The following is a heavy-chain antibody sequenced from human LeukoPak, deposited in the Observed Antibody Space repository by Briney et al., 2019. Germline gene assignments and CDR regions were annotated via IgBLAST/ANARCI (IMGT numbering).Heavy chain of an antibody. CDR3: VRDQYSGSSFDY. V-gene: IGHV3-74*01. Sequence: GGSLRLSCAASGFTFRSYWMHWVRQPPGKGLVWVSRINIDGSSTSYADSVKGRFTISRDNAKNTLYLQMNSLRAEDTAVHYCVRDQYSGSSFDYWGQGTLVTVSS. J-gene: IGHJ4*02. CDR2: INIDGSST. CDR1: GFTFRSYW. D-gene: IGHD1-26*01.